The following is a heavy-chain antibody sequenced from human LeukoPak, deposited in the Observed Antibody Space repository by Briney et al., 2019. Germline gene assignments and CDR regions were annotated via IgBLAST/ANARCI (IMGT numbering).Heavy chain of an antibody. CDR2: ITDSGRNT. CDR1: GFSFSSYA. D-gene: IGHD3-3*01. V-gene: IGHV3-23*01. Sequence: PGGSLRLSCAASGFSFSSYAMSWVRQAPGKGLEWVSAITDSGRNTYYPDSLRGRFTISRDNSKNTLYLQMNSLRAEDTAVYYCANFFWLGAYFFDSWGPGTLVTVSS. CDR3: ANFFWLGAYFFDS. J-gene: IGHJ4*02.